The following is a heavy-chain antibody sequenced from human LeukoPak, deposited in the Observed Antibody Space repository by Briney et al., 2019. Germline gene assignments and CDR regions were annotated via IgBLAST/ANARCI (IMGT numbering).Heavy chain of an antibody. CDR3: ARGRLGYCSSTSCYLDWFDP. Sequence: GASVKVSCKASGYTFTSYGISWVRQAPGQGLEWMGWLSAYNGNTNYAQKLQGRVTMTTDTSTSTAYMELRSLRSDDTAVYYCARGRLGYCSSTSCYLDWFDPWGQGTLVTVSS. J-gene: IGHJ5*02. D-gene: IGHD2-2*01. CDR2: LSAYNGNT. CDR1: GYTFTSYG. V-gene: IGHV1-18*01.